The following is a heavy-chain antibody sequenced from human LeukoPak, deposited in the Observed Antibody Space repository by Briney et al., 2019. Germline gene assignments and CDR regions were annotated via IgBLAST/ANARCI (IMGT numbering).Heavy chain of an antibody. J-gene: IGHJ5*02. Sequence: PGGSLRLSCAASGFTFRSYSMLWVRHSPGKGLEWVAVISPEENNQYYAGSARGRFIICRDNHKNTLFLQINSLRAEDTAVYYCARVRGSTFIVSWFDLWGEGTRVSVSS. CDR3: ARVRGSTFIVSWFDL. D-gene: IGHD6-13*01. CDR2: ISPEENNQ. CDR1: GFTFRSYS. V-gene: IGHV3-30-3*01.